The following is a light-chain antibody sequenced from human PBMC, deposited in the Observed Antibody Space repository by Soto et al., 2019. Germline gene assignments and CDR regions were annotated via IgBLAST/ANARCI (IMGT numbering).Light chain of an antibody. V-gene: IGKV3-11*01. CDR2: DAS. J-gene: IGKJ5*01. CDR3: QQRSNWPQN. CDR1: QSVSSY. Sequence: FVLPESPAPLSLSPGERATLSCSASQSVSSYLAWYQQKPGQAPRLLIYDASNRATGIPARFSGSGSGTDFTLTISSLEPEDFAVYYCQQRSNWPQNFGQGTRLEI.